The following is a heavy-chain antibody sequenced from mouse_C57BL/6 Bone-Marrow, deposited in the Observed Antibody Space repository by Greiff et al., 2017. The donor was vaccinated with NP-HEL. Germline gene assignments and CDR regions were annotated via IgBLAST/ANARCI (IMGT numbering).Heavy chain of an antibody. D-gene: IGHD1-1*01. Sequence: DVQLVESGGGLVKPGGSLKLSCAASGFTFSSYAMSWVRQTPEKRLEWVATISDGGSYTYYPDNVKGRFTISRDNAKNNLYLQMSHLKSEDTAMYYCARAFTTLFDYWGQGTTLTVSS. CDR2: ISDGGSYT. J-gene: IGHJ2*01. CDR3: ARAFTTLFDY. V-gene: IGHV5-4*01. CDR1: GFTFSSYA.